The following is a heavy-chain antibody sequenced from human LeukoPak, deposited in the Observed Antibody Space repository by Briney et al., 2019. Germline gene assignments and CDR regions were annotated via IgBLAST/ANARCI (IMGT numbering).Heavy chain of an antibody. CDR2: ISAYNGNT. J-gene: IGHJ3*02. D-gene: IGHD6-19*01. CDR3: ARDPEYSSGWYAHDAFDI. Sequence: ASVKVSCKASGYTFTSYGISWVRQAPGQGLEWMGWISAYNGNTNYAQKLQGRVTMTTDTSTSTAYMELRSLRSDDTAVYYCARDPEYSSGWYAHDAFDIWGQGTMVTVS. CDR1: GYTFTSYG. V-gene: IGHV1-18*01.